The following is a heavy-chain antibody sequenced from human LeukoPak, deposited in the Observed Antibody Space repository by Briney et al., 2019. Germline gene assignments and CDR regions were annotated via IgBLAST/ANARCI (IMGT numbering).Heavy chain of an antibody. D-gene: IGHD1-14*01. J-gene: IGHJ4*02. CDR3: ARDHSGSGLDY. CDR2: IYYSGST. Sequence: SETLSLTCTVSGGSISSYYWSWIRQPPGKGLEWIGYIYYSGSTNYNPSLKSRVTISVDMSKNQFSLKLSSVTAADTAVYYCARDHSGSGLDYWGQGTLLTVSS. CDR1: GGSISSYY. V-gene: IGHV4-59*01.